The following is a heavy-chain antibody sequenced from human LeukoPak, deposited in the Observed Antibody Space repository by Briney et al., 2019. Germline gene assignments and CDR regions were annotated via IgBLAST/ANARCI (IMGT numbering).Heavy chain of an antibody. CDR3: ARDVGYCTNGVCYTADY. CDR2: IYYSGST. D-gene: IGHD2-8*01. J-gene: IGHJ4*02. V-gene: IGHV4-59*01. CDR1: GGSISSYY. Sequence: SETLSLTCTVSGGSISSYYWSWIRQPPGKGLEWIGYIYYSGSTNYNPSLKSRVTISVDTSKNQFSLKLSSVTAADTAVYYCARDVGYCTNGVCYTADYWGQGTLVTVSS.